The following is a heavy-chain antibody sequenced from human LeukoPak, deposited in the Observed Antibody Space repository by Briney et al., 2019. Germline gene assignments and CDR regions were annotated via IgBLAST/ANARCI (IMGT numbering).Heavy chain of an antibody. J-gene: IGHJ4*02. V-gene: IGHV3-48*01. Sequence: GGSLRLSCVVCGFTFREYSMNWGRGAAGKGVGGVSHISSSSSAISYADSAKGRFTISRDNAKKSLFLQMDRVRGEHTAVYYCATRVGALAYWGQGTLVTVSS. D-gene: IGHD1-26*01. CDR3: ATRVGALAY. CDR1: GFTFREYS. CDR2: ISSSSSAI.